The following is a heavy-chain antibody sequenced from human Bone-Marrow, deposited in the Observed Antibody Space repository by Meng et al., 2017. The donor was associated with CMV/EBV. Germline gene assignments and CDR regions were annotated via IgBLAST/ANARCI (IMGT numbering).Heavy chain of an antibody. D-gene: IGHD3-9*01. J-gene: IGHJ6*02. V-gene: IGHV3-7*01. CDR3: ARVGRVILTCYYMVNYGMDV. CDR2: IKQDGSEK. CDR1: GFTFSSYW. Sequence: GESLKISCAASGFTFSSYWMSWVRQAPGKGLEWVTNIKQDGSEKYDEDSVKGRFTISRDNAKNSLYLQMISLRAEDTAVYYCARVGRVILTCYYMVNYGMDVWGQGTTVTVSS.